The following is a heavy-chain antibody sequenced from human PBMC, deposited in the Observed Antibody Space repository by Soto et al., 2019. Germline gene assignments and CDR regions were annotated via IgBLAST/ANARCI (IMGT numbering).Heavy chain of an antibody. V-gene: IGHV4-30-4*01. J-gene: IGHJ4*02. Sequence: NPSETLSLTCTVSGGSIRNGDYYWGWIRQPPGKGLEWIGYVYYSGTTYSHPFLNGRVSISVDTSENQFSLRLTSVTAADTAVYYCVTVNLVGAAYYFDYWGPGTLVTVSS. CDR1: GGSIRNGDYY. CDR2: VYYSGTT. CDR3: VTVNLVGAAYYFDY. D-gene: IGHD1-26*01.